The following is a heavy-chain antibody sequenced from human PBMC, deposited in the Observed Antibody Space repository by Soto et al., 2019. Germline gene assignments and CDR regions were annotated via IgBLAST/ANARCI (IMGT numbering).Heavy chain of an antibody. CDR3: ASHCSGGSCYSDAPAFDI. D-gene: IGHD2-15*01. J-gene: IGHJ3*02. V-gene: IGHV4-59*01. Sequence: SETLSLTCTVSGGSISSYYWSWIRQPPGKGLEWIGYIYYSGSTNYNPSLKSRVTISVDTSKNQFSLKLSSVTAADTAVYYCASHCSGGSCYSDAPAFDIWGQGTMVTVSS. CDR2: IYYSGST. CDR1: GGSISSYY.